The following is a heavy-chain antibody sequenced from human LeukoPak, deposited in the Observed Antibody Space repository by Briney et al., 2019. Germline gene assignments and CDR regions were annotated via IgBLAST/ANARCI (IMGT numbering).Heavy chain of an antibody. Sequence: SQTLSLTCTVSGGSISSGGYYWSWIRQHPGKGLEWIGYIYYSGSTYYNPSLKSRVTISVDTSKNQFSLKLSSVTAADTAVYYCARQRWLQSYHFDYWGQGTLVTVSS. CDR2: IYYSGST. V-gene: IGHV4-31*03. CDR1: GGSISSGGYY. CDR3: ARQRWLQSYHFDY. J-gene: IGHJ4*02. D-gene: IGHD5-24*01.